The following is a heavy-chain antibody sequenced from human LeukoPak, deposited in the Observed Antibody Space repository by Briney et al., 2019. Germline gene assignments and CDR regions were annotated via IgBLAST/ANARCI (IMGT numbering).Heavy chain of an antibody. CDR1: GYSISSGYY. CDR3: ARVTITMVRNPDKHNWFDP. J-gene: IGHJ5*02. V-gene: IGHV4-38-2*02. Sequence: PSETLSLTCTVSGYSISSGYYWGWIRQPPGKGLEWIGSIYHSGSTYYNPSLKSRVTISVDTSKNQFSLKLSSVTAADTAVYYCARVTITMVRNPDKHNWFDPWGQGTLVTVSS. D-gene: IGHD3-10*01. CDR2: IYHSGST.